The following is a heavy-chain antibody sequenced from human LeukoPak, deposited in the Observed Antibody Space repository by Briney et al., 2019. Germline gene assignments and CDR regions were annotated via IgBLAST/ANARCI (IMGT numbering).Heavy chain of an antibody. D-gene: IGHD2-2*01. Sequence: GESLKISCKGSGYSFTSYWIGWVRQMPGKGLEWMGIIYPGDSETRYSPSFQGQVTISADKSISTAYLQWSSLKASDTAMYYCARGEGVVPAAIFAPYFDYWGQGTLVTVSS. CDR1: GYSFTSYW. V-gene: IGHV5-51*01. CDR3: ARGEGVVPAAIFAPYFDY. J-gene: IGHJ4*02. CDR2: IYPGDSET.